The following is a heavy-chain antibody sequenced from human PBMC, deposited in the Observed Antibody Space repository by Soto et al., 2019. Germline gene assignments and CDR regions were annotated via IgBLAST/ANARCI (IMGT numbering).Heavy chain of an antibody. J-gene: IGHJ6*02. Sequence: PGGSLRLSCATSGFILSSYWMHLVRQAQGTGLVWVSRIITDGSNTNYADSVKGRFTISRDNAKNTLYLQMNSVRAEDTAIYYCARGGRGSSAYYYGMDVWGQGTTVTVSS. D-gene: IGHD3-10*01. CDR2: IITDGSNT. V-gene: IGHV3-74*01. CDR3: ARGGRGSSAYYYGMDV. CDR1: GFILSSYW.